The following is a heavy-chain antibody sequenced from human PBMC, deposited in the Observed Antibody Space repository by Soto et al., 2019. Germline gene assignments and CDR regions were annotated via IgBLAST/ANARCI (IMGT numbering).Heavy chain of an antibody. Sequence: IRQSPSRGLEWLGRTYYRSKWYNDYAVSVKSRITISPDTSKNQVSLQLNSVTPEDTAVYYCTSYSHSVGFDNWGQGTQVTVSS. V-gene: IGHV6-1*01. D-gene: IGHD1-26*01. J-gene: IGHJ4*02. CDR2: TYYRSKWYN. CDR3: TSYSHSVGFDN.